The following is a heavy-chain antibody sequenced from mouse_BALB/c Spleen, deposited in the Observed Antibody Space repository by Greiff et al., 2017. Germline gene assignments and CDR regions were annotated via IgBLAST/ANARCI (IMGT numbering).Heavy chain of an antibody. CDR1: GFNFTDYY. Sequence: VHVKQSGAELVRPGALVKLSCKASGFNFTDYYMHWVKQRPEQGLEWIGWIDPENGNTIYDPKFQGKASITADTSSNTAYLQLSSLTSEDTAVYYCASNFDYWGQGTTLTVSS. J-gene: IGHJ2*01. CDR2: IDPENGNT. V-gene: IGHV14-1*02. CDR3: ASNFDY.